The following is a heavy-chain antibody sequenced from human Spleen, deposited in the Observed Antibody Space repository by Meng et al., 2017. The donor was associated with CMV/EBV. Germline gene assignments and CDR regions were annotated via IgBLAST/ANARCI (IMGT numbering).Heavy chain of an antibody. D-gene: IGHD5-18*01. CDR1: GSISSSHW. CDR3: ARVRGYSYGPYWYFDL. Sequence: GSISSSHWWSWVRQSPGKRLEWIREIFHTGSINYHPSLESRVTISIDKSKNQFSLKLPSVAAADTAVYYCARVRGYSYGPYWYFDLWGRGTLVTVSS. J-gene: IGHJ2*01. CDR2: IFHTGSI. V-gene: IGHV4-4*02.